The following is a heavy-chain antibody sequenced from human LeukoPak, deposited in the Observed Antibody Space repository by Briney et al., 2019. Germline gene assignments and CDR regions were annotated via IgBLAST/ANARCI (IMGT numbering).Heavy chain of an antibody. CDR3: ARARGDGYNGAFLYYYYYMDV. V-gene: IGHV1-69*05. CDR1: GGTFSSYA. CDR2: IIPIFDTA. Sequence: SVKVSCKASGGTFSSYAISWVRQAPGQGLEWMGGIIPIFDTANYAQKFQGRVTMTRNTSISTAYMELSSLRSEDTAVYYCARARGDGYNGAFLYYYYYMDVWGKGTTVTISS. D-gene: IGHD5-24*01. J-gene: IGHJ6*03.